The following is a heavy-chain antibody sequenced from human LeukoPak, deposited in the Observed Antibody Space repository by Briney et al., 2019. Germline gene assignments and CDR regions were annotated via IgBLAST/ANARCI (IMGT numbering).Heavy chain of an antibody. Sequence: PSETLSLTCTVSGDSISSSSYCWVWIRQPPGQGLEWNGNIYNSANTHYNPSLKTRITMSVDTSKNQFSLKLNSVTAADTGIYYCARHSRSAYTGYENAFDIRGQGTMVTVSS. CDR1: GDSISSSSYC. J-gene: IGHJ3*02. CDR2: IYNSANT. V-gene: IGHV4-39*01. CDR3: ARHSRSAYTGYENAFDI. D-gene: IGHD5-12*01.